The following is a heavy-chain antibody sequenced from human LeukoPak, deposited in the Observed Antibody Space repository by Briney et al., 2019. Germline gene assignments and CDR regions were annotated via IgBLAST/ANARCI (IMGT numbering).Heavy chain of an antibody. CDR3: AKDWYTSGSGYFQN. CDR1: GFRFSTYA. CDR2: VSGSGSST. Sequence: PGGSLRPSCAASGFRFSTYAINWVRQAPGKGLEWVSSVSGSGSSTYYTDSVKGRFTISRDNSNSTVYLQMTSLRAEDTALYYCAKDWYTSGSGYFQNWGQGTLVIVSS. V-gene: IGHV3-23*01. J-gene: IGHJ1*01. D-gene: IGHD6-19*01.